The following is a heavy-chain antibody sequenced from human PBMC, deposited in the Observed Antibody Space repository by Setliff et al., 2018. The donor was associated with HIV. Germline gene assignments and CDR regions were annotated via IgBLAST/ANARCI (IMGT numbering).Heavy chain of an antibody. CDR3: ARRAGSDYFTRFDY. CDR2: INHSGGT. V-gene: IGHV4-34*01. Sequence: SETLSLTCAVYGGSFSGYYWRWIRQSPGKGLEWIGEINHSGGTNYNPSLKSRVTILGDTSKNQFSLKLSSVTAADTAVYYCARRAGSDYFTRFDYWGQGTLVTVSS. D-gene: IGHD3-10*01. J-gene: IGHJ4*02. CDR1: GGSFSGYY.